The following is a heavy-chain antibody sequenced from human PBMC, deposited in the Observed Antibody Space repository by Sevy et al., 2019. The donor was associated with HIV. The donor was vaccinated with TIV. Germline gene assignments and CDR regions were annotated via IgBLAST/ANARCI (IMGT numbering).Heavy chain of an antibody. CDR1: GFNLSNYW. D-gene: IGHD1-26*01. CDR2: IKQDGSDK. Sequence: GGSLRLSCVASGFNLSNYWMSWVRQAPGKGLEWVANIKQDGSDKYYVDSVKGRFTISRDNAKNSLYLQMNSLRAEDTAVYYCARDLFSGSYYENYWGQGTLVTVSS. CDR3: ARDLFSGSYYENY. J-gene: IGHJ4*02. V-gene: IGHV3-7*01.